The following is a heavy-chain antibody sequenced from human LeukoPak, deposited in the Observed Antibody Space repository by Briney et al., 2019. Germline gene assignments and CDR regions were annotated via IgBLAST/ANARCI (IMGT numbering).Heavy chain of an antibody. CDR3: ARETGGSFDY. CDR1: GFSFSNYW. Sequence: GGSLRLSCAASGFSFSNYWMTWVRQAPGKGLKWVATIKQDGSDKYYVDSVKGRFTISRDNAKNSLYLQMNSLRVDDTAVYYCARETGGSFDYWGQGTLVTVSS. D-gene: IGHD3-10*01. CDR2: IKQDGSDK. V-gene: IGHV3-7*01. J-gene: IGHJ4*02.